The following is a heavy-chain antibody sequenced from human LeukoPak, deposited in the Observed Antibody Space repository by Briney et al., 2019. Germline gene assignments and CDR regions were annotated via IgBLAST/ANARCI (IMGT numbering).Heavy chain of an antibody. CDR1: GGSITDHY. CDR2: IYHSGTT. V-gene: IGHV4-59*11. J-gene: IGHJ3*02. D-gene: IGHD5-24*01. CDR3: ARAMATIRRLDAFDI. Sequence: SETLSLTCTVSGGSITDHYWSWIRQPPGKGLECIGYIYHSGTTNYNPSLKSRVTISVDTSKNQFSLNLSSVTAADTAVYYCARAMATIRRLDAFDIWGQGTMVTVSS.